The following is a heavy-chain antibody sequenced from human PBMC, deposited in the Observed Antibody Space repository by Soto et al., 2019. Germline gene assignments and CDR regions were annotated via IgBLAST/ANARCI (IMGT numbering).Heavy chain of an antibody. J-gene: IGHJ1*01. Sequence: SETLSLTCTVSCGSVSSGSYYWTWIRQPPGKGLEWIGYISYSGSTYYNPALKSRVTISEDTSKNQFSLKLSFVIAADTAVYDWGRVLVVEAGGHYYQRGLLGWCQG. CDR3: GRVLVVEAGGHYYQRGLLG. D-gene: IGHD6-19*01. CDR1: CGSVSSGSYY. CDR2: ISYSGST. V-gene: IGHV4-61*01.